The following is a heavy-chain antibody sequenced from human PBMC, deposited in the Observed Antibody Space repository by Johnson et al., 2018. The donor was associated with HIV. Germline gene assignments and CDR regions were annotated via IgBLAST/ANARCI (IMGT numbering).Heavy chain of an antibody. V-gene: IGHV3-30*04. D-gene: IGHD6-13*01. CDR3: ARDKNNRIAAAALAAFDI. CDR1: GFTFSSYA. J-gene: IGHJ3*02. Sequence: QVQLVESGGGVVQPGRSLRLSCAASGFTFSSYAMHWVRQAPGKGLEWVAVISYDGSNKYYADSVKGRFTISRDNSKNTLYLQMNSLRAEETAVYYCARDKNNRIAAAALAAFDIWGQGTMVTVSS. CDR2: ISYDGSNK.